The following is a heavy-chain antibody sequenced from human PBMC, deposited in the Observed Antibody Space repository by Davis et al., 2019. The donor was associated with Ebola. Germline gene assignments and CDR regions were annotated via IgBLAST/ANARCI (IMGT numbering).Heavy chain of an antibody. V-gene: IGHV4-31*11. D-gene: IGHD3-22*01. Sequence: MPSETLSLTCAVYGGSFSGYYWSWIRQHPGKGLEWIGYIYYSGSTYYNPSLKSRVTISVDTSKNQFSLKLSSVTAADTAVYYCARLVALYDDSGYAYFDYWGLGTLVTVSS. CDR3: ARLVALYDDSGYAYFDY. J-gene: IGHJ4*02. CDR1: GGSFSGYY. CDR2: IYYSGST.